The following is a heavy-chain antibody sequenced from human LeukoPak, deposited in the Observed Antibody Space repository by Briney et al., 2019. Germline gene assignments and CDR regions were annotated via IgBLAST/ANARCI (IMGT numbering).Heavy chain of an antibody. CDR2: INPNSGGT. CDR1: GYTFTGYY. J-gene: IGHJ4*02. D-gene: IGHD2-2*01. CDR3: AKANALYCSSTSCLFDY. V-gene: IGHV1-2*02. Sequence: ASVKVSCKASGYTFTGYYMHWVRQAPGQGLEWMAWINPNSGGTYYAQNFHDRITMTRDTSISTAYMELSRLRSDDTAIYYCAKANALYCSSTSCLFDYWGQGTLVTVSS.